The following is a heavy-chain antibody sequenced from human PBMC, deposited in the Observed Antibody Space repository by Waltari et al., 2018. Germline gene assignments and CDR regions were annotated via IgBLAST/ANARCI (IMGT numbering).Heavy chain of an antibody. J-gene: IGHJ4*02. V-gene: IGHV4-61*09. D-gene: IGHD6-6*01. CDR3: ARIAARRLDY. Sequence: QVQLQESGPGLVKPSQTLSLTCTVSGGSISSGSYYWSWIRQPAGKGLEWIGYIYTSGSTNYNPSLKSRVTISVDTSKNQFSLKLSSVTAADTAVYYCARIAARRLDYWGQGTLVTVSS. CDR1: GGSISSGSYY. CDR2: IYTSGST.